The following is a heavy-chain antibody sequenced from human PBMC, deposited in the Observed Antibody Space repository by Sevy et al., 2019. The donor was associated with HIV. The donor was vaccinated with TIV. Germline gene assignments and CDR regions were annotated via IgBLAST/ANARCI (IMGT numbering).Heavy chain of an antibody. J-gene: IGHJ4*02. Sequence: GGSLRLSCAASGFTFSKYGMHWVRQAPGKGLEWVALIWYDGSNKYYADSVKGRFTISRDNSKNTLYLQMNSLRAEDTAVYYCARGADYYDSSGATCDYWGQGTLVTLSS. CDR1: GFTFSKYG. V-gene: IGHV3-33*01. CDR3: ARGADYYDSSGATCDY. CDR2: IWYDGSNK. D-gene: IGHD3-22*01.